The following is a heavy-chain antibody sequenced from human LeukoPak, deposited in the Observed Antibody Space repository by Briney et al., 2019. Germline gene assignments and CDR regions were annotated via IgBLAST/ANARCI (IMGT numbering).Heavy chain of an antibody. CDR3: AKDIGYSSSSGIYY. V-gene: IGHV3-30*18. CDR2: ISYDGSNK. J-gene: IGHJ4*02. D-gene: IGHD6-6*01. CDR1: GFTFRSYG. Sequence: PGGSLRLSCAASGFTFRSYGMHWVRQTPGKGLEWVAVISYDGSNKYYADSVKGRFTISRDNSKNTLYLQMNSLRAEDTAVYYCAKDIGYSSSSGIYYWGQGTLVTVSS.